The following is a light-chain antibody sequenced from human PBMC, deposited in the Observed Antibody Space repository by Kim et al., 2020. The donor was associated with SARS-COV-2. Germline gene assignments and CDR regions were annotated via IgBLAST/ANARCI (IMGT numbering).Light chain of an antibody. Sequence: LGDRAIRSSRGSHSVSSCYLAWYQQQPGQALRLLIYDASTTATGIPEMFSGSGSGTYFTLNISRLAPEDFAMYYCQQYGSSPRTFGQGTKVDIK. CDR3: QQYGSSPRT. J-gene: IGKJ1*01. CDR2: DAS. V-gene: IGKV3-20*01. CDR1: HSVSSCY.